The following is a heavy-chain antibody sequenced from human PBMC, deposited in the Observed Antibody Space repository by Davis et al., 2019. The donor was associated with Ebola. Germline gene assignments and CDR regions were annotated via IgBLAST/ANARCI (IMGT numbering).Heavy chain of an antibody. CDR1: GDSVSSSAAV. D-gene: IGHD3-3*01. CDR2: TYHRSKWYD. J-gene: IGHJ6*02. Sequence: SQTLSLTCAISGDSVSSSAAVWHWIRQSPSGGLEWLGTTYHRSKWYDDYALSLKSRITINADTSKNQISLHLKSVTPEDPAVYYCARATITVFGVAIYAMDVWGQGTTVIVSS. CDR3: ARATITVFGVAIYAMDV. V-gene: IGHV6-1*01.